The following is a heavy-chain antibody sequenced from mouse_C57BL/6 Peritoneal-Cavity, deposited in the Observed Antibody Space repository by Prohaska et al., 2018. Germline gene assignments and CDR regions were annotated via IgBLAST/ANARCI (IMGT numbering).Heavy chain of an antibody. Sequence: EVKLEESGGGLVQPGGSMKLSCVASGFTFSNYWMTWVRQSPEKGLEWVAQIRLKADNFETHYAESVKGRFTISRDDSKSSVYLQMNNVRAEDTGIYYCTAPAGSSDYWGQGTTLTVSS. J-gene: IGHJ2*01. CDR3: TAPAGSSDY. D-gene: IGHD1-3*01. CDR1: GFTFSNYW. CDR2: IRLKADNFET. V-gene: IGHV6-3*01.